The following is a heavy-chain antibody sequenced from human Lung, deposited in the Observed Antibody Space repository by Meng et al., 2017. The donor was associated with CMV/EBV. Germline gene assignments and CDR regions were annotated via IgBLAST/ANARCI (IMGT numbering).Heavy chain of an antibody. Sequence: KAPGDTFTTYVINWVRQAPGQGLEWMGMIIPLVGSADYAQKFQGRVTITTDESTTTAYMELNSLRSEDTAVFFCATYSSSNTGFDNWGQGTLVTVSS. V-gene: IGHV1-69*05. J-gene: IGHJ4*02. CDR3: ATYSSSNTGFDN. D-gene: IGHD6-6*01. CDR1: GDTFTTYV. CDR2: IIPLVGSA.